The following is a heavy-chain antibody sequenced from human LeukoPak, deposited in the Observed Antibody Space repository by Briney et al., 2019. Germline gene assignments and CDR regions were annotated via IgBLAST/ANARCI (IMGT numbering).Heavy chain of an antibody. Sequence: ASVKVSCKASGGTFSSYAISWVRQAPGQGLEWMGRIIPIFGTANYAQKFQGRVTITTDESTSTAYMELSSLRSEDTAVYYCAGDGDGYNPGHFDYWGQGTLVTVSS. CDR2: IIPIFGTA. V-gene: IGHV1-69*05. D-gene: IGHD5-24*01. J-gene: IGHJ4*02. CDR1: GGTFSSYA. CDR3: AGDGDGYNPGHFDY.